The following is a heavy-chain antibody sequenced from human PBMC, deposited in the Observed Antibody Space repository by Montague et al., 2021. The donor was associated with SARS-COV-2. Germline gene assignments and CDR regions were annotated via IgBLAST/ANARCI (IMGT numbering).Heavy chain of an antibody. V-gene: IGHV4-59*01. CDR3: AREIDFRGSDLVYVARYFDY. CDR1: GGSMSSYF. CDR2: IYNSGSK. J-gene: IGHJ4*02. D-gene: IGHD5-12*01. Sequence: SETLSLTCTVSGGSMSSYFWSWIRQPPGTGLDWIGYIYNSGSKNYNPSLKSRVTISLDTSTNQFSLKLSSVTAADTAVYYCAREIDFRGSDLVYVARYFDYWGQGTLVTVSS.